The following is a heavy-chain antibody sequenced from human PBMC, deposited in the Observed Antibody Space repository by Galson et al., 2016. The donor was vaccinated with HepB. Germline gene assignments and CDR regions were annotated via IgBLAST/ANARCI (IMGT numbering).Heavy chain of an antibody. D-gene: IGHD2-15*01. J-gene: IGHJ6*02. CDR1: AYVFVTHG. V-gene: IGHV1-18*01. CDR3: ARDKRFSCVNGGCSLGDQYFGVDC. CDR2: ISPYSGDT. Sequence: SVKVSCKASAYVFVTHGISWVRQAPGQGLEWMAWISPYSGDTYYSHKFQGRVALTTVTSTGAAYLEMRSLRSDDTAVYYCARDKRFSCVNGGCSLGDQYFGVDCWGQGTTVIVSS.